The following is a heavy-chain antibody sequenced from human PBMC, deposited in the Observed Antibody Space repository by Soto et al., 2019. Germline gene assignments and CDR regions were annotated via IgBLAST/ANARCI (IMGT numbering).Heavy chain of an antibody. Sequence: GSGPTLVNPTQTLTLTCTFSGFSLSTSGMRVSWIRQPPGKALEWLARIDWDDDEFYNTSLKTRLTISKDSSKNQVVLTMTNMDPVDTATYYCARMFHCSGGTCPFDYWGQGALVTVSS. CDR1: GFSLSTSGMR. D-gene: IGHD2-15*01. J-gene: IGHJ4*02. CDR3: ARMFHCSGGTCPFDY. V-gene: IGHV2-70*04. CDR2: IDWDDDE.